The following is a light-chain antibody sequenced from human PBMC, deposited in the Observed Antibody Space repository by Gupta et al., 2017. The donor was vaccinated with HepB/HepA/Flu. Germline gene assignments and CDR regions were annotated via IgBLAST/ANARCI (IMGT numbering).Light chain of an antibody. Sequence: SYELTQPPYVPVSPGPTASIICSGDKVGDKYACWYQQKPGQSPVLVIYQDSKRPSGIPERFSGSNSGNTATLTISGTQAMDEADYYCQAWDSSTLVFGGGTKLTV. J-gene: IGLJ2*01. V-gene: IGLV3-1*01. CDR1: KVGDKY. CDR2: QDS. CDR3: QAWDSSTLV.